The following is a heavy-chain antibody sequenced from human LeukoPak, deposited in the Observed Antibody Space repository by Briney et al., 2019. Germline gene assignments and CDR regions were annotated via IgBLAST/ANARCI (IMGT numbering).Heavy chain of an antibody. D-gene: IGHD3-10*01. Sequence: PGASVKVSCKASGYTFTNYDISWVRQATGQGLEWMGYMNPNSGKTEYAQNFQGRVSMTWDTAITTAYMDLSGLTRDDTAIYYCARGGLWVGTLWGQGTLVTVSS. J-gene: IGHJ4*02. V-gene: IGHV1-8*01. CDR1: GYTFTNYD. CDR2: MNPNSGKT. CDR3: ARGGLWVGTL.